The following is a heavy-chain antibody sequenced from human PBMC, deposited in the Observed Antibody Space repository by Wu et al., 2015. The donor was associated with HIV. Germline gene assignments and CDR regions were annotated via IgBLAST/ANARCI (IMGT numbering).Heavy chain of an antibody. CDR2: INPSGGST. CDR3: ARLTQYHYYGMDV. J-gene: IGHJ6*02. V-gene: IGHV1-46*01. Sequence: QVQLVQSGAEVKKPGASVKVSCKASGYTFSSYYMHWVRQAPGQGLEWMGMINPSGGSTSYAQKFQGRVTMTRDTSTTTVYMELSSLRSEDTAVYYCARLTQYHYYGMDVWGQGTTVTVSS. CDR1: GYTFSSYY. D-gene: IGHD3-9*01.